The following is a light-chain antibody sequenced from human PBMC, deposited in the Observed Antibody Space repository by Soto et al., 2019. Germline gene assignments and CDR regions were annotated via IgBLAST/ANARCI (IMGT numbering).Light chain of an antibody. CDR3: STWDASLSGPV. CDR2: SNN. Sequence: QSVLTQPPTASGTPGQRVIISFSGSSSNIGSNYVFWYQQFPGTAPKLLISSNNQRASGVPDRFSGSRSGTSGSLAISGLRSEDEADYYCSTWDASLSGPVFGGGTKLTVL. V-gene: IGLV1-47*02. CDR1: SSNIGSNY. J-gene: IGLJ3*02.